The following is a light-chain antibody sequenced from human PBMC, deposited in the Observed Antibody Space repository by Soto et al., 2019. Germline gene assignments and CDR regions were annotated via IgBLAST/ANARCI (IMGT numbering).Light chain of an antibody. Sequence: EILFTQSPATLSLSPGERATLSCRASQSVSTYLAWYQQKTGQAPRLLIYDASNRATGIPARFSGSGSGTDFTLTISGLEPEDFAVYYCQVRSNWPHSITFGQGTRLEIK. CDR2: DAS. CDR1: QSVSTY. J-gene: IGKJ5*01. CDR3: QVRSNWPHSIT. V-gene: IGKV3-11*01.